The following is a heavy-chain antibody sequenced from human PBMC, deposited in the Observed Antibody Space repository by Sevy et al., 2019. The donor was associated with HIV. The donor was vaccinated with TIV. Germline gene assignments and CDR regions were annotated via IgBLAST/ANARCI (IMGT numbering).Heavy chain of an antibody. V-gene: IGHV1-18*01. CDR1: GYTFTSYG. CDR3: ARDDGPRDYDFWSGYYLLYYYYGMDV. D-gene: IGHD3-3*01. Sequence: ASVKVSCKASGYTFTSYGISWVRQAPGQGLEWMGWISAYNGNTNYAQKLQGRVTMTTDTSTSTAYMELRSLRSDDTAVYDCARDDGPRDYDFWSGYYLLYYYYGMDVWGQGTTVTVSS. CDR2: ISAYNGNT. J-gene: IGHJ6*02.